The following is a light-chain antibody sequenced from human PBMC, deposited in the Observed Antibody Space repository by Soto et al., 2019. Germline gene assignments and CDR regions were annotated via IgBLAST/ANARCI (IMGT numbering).Light chain of an antibody. V-gene: IGKV1-5*01. CDR3: QQYKSYSQT. Sequence: DIQMTQSPSTLSASVGDRVTITCRASQSISTWFAWYQQKPGKAPKLLIYDASSLDCGVPSRFSGSGSGTEFTLTISSLQPDDFATYYCQQYKSYSQTFGQGTKVEIK. CDR1: QSISTW. CDR2: DAS. J-gene: IGKJ1*01.